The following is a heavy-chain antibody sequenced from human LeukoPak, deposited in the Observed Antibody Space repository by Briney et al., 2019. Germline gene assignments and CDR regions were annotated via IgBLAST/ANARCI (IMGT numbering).Heavy chain of an antibody. CDR1: GGSFSGYY. V-gene: IGHV4-34*01. D-gene: IGHD6-13*01. J-gene: IGHJ4*02. Sequence: SETLSLTCAVYGGSFSGYYWGRIRQPPGKGLEWIGSIYYSGSTYYNPSLKSRVTISVDTSKNQFSLKLSSVTAADTAVYYCARGGSSSWDFDYWGQGTLVTVSS. CDR2: IYYSGST. CDR3: ARGGSSSWDFDY.